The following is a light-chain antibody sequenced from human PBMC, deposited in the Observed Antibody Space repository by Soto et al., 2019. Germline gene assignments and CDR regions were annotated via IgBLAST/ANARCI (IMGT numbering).Light chain of an antibody. V-gene: IGLV2-14*01. Sequence: QSALTQPASVSGSPGQSITISCTGTSSDVGGYNYVSWYQQYPGRVPKLLIYKVSNRPSGISNRFSGSKSGNTASLTISGLQAEDEADYFCTSPTPSSLYVFGSGTKLTVL. CDR1: SSDVGGYNY. CDR2: KVS. CDR3: TSPTPSSLYV. J-gene: IGLJ1*01.